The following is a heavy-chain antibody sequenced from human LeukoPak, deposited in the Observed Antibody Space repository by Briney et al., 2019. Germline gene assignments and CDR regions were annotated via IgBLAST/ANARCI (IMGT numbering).Heavy chain of an antibody. J-gene: IGHJ4*02. D-gene: IGHD6-13*01. CDR3: AKDNIPGIAAAGSFDY. Sequence: GGSLRLSCAASGFTFSSYWMSWVRQAPGKGLEWVSGISWNSGSIGYADSVKGRFTISRDNAKNSLYLQMNSLRAEDTALYYCAKDNIPGIAAAGSFDYWGQGTLVTVSS. CDR1: GFTFSSYW. CDR2: ISWNSGSI. V-gene: IGHV3-9*01.